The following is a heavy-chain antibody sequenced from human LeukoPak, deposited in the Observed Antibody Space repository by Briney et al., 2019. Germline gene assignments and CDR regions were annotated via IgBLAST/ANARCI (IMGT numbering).Heavy chain of an antibody. J-gene: IGHJ4*02. V-gene: IGHV4-34*01. CDR3: ATLEMPGIAAAGTDYFDY. CDR1: GGSFSGYY. CDR2: INHSGST. D-gene: IGHD6-13*01. Sequence: SETLSLTCAVYGGSFSGYYWSWTRQPPGKGLEWIGEINHSGSTNYNPSLKSRVTISVDTSKNQFSLKLSSVTAADTAVYYCATLEMPGIAAAGTDYFDYWGQGTLVTVSS.